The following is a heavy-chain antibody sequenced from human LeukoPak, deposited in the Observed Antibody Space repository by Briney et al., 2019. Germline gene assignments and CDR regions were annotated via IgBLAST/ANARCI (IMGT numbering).Heavy chain of an antibody. CDR2: INSDGSST. CDR3: ARDVGTDYYDSSGYPDY. J-gene: IGHJ4*02. D-gene: IGHD3-22*01. V-gene: IGHV3-74*01. Sequence: QPGGSLRLSCAASGFTFSSYWMHWVRQAPGKGLVWVSRINSDGSSTSYADSVKGRFTISRDNAKNTLYLQMNGLRAEDTAVYYCARDVGTDYYDSSGYPDYWGQGTLVTVSS. CDR1: GFTFSSYW.